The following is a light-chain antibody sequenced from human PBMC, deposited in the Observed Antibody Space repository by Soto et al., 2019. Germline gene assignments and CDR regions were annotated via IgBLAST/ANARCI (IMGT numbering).Light chain of an antibody. Sequence: MVLKQSPGTLSLSPGERATLFCRASQSVTSNYFASYQQKPGQAPMLLLYGISDRATGIPDKFSGSGSGTDFTRTISRLEPEYFAVYYCEQYGSSPRTFGQGTKVEIK. CDR1: QSVTSNY. CDR2: GIS. V-gene: IGKV3-20*01. J-gene: IGKJ1*01. CDR3: EQYGSSPRT.